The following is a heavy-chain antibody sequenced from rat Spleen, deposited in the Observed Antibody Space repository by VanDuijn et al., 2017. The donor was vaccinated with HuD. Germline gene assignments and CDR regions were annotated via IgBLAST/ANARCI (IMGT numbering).Heavy chain of an antibody. CDR1: GFTFSDYY. V-gene: IGHV5-22*01. J-gene: IGHJ4*01. Sequence: EVQLVESGGGLVQPGRSLKLSCAASGFTFSDYYMAWVRQAPKKGLEWVASIIYEGSSTYYGDYVKGRFTISRDNAKSTLYLKMDGLRSEDTATYYCARHDYSSSYVMDAWGQGASVTVSS. CDR3: ARHDYSSSYVMDA. CDR2: IIYEGSST. D-gene: IGHD1-2*01.